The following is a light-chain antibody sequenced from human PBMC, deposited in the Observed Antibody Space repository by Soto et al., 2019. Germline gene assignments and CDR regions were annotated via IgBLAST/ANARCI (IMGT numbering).Light chain of an antibody. CDR2: EVD. CDR3: CSYAGSGTDNYV. J-gene: IGLJ1*01. Sequence: QSVLAQPASVSGSPGQSTIISCTGTSSDVGGYNYVSWYQQHPGKAPKFLIYEVDNRASGVSDRFSGSKSGNTAFLTISGLQAEDEADYYCCSYAGSGTDNYVFGSGTKVTVL. V-gene: IGLV2-14*01. CDR1: SSDVGGYNY.